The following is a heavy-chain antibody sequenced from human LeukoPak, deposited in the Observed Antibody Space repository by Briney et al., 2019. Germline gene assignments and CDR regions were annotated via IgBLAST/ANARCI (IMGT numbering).Heavy chain of an antibody. Sequence: ASVKVSCKASGYTFTSYGISWVRQAPGQGLEGMGWISAYNGNTNYAQKLQGRVTMTTDTSTSTAYMELRSLRSDDTAVYYCARDGYSYGSSYYYYMDVWGKGTTVTVS. V-gene: IGHV1-18*01. J-gene: IGHJ6*03. CDR2: ISAYNGNT. D-gene: IGHD5-18*01. CDR1: GYTFTSYG. CDR3: ARDGYSYGSSYYYYMDV.